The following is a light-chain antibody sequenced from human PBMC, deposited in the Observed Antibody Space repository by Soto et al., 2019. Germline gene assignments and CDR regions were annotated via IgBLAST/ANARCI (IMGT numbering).Light chain of an antibody. CDR3: HQRHMWPIT. CDR1: QSITSS. CDR2: DAY. Sequence: EIVMTQSPATLSVSPGERATLSCRASQSITSSLAWYQQKPGQAPRLLIYDAYNRATGIPPRFSGSGSGTDFTLTISSLEPEDSAVYYCHQRHMWPITFGQGTRLEIK. V-gene: IGKV3-11*01. J-gene: IGKJ5*01.